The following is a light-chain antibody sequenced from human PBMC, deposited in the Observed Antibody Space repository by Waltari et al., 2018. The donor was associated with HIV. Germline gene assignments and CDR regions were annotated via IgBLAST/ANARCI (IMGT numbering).Light chain of an antibody. V-gene: IGKV1-39*01. CDR3: QHTYITPHT. CDR2: SAS. J-gene: IGKJ2*01. Sequence: DIQMTQSPSSLSASVGDRVTITCRASQNIDTYLNWYQQHPGKPPKLLIYSASTLRSGVQSRFSGGGSVTDFSLIITNIQPEDSATYYCQHTYITPHTFGRGTKLEIK. CDR1: QNIDTY.